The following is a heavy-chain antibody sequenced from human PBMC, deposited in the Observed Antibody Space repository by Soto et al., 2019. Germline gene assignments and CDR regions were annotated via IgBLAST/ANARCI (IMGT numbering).Heavy chain of an antibody. CDR1: GGTFSSYA. CDR3: ARVLPSYYDILTGYPVDY. D-gene: IGHD3-9*01. Sequence: ASVKVSCKASGGTFSSYAISWVRQAPGKGLEWMGRIIPILGIANYAQKFQGRVTITADKSMSTAHMELSSLRSEDTAVYYCARVLPSYYDILTGYPVDYWGQGTLVTVSS. CDR2: IIPILGIA. J-gene: IGHJ4*02. V-gene: IGHV1-69*04.